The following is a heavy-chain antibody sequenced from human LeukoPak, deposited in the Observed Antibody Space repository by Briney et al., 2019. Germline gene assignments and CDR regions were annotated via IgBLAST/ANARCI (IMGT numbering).Heavy chain of an antibody. CDR2: IRSKANSYAT. D-gene: IGHD3-22*01. Sequence: PGGSLRLSCAASGFTFSGSAMHWVRQASGKGLDGVGRIRSKANSYATAYAASVKGRFTISRDDSKNTAYLQMNSLKTEDTAVYYCTPLWDYYDSSGYFDYWGQGTLVTVSS. CDR1: GFTFSGSA. V-gene: IGHV3-73*01. J-gene: IGHJ4*02. CDR3: TPLWDYYDSSGYFDY.